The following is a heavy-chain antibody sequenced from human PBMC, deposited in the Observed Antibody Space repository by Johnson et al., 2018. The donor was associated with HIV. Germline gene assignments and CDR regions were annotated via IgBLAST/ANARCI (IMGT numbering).Heavy chain of an antibody. J-gene: IGHJ3*02. D-gene: IGHD3-10*01. CDR1: GFSVSSNY. CDR3: ARPPPFMGNYGSGSWWAFDI. CDR2: IYCGGRT. V-gene: IGHV3-66*02. Sequence: MQLVESGGGLDQPGGSLRLSCSASGFSVSSNYMSWVRQAPGKGLAWVSSIYCGGRTYYADSVKGRFSLSRDNSKNTLYLQMSSLRAEDTAVYYCARPPPFMGNYGSGSWWAFDIWGQGTMVTVSS.